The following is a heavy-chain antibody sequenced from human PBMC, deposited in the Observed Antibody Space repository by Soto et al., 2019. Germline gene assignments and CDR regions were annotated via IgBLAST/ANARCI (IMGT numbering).Heavy chain of an antibody. D-gene: IGHD2-21*02. V-gene: IGHV3-30*18. CDR3: AKSLSDHHFDY. Sequence: GWSVRLSCAASGFTFAYYHMHWVRQAPGKDLEWVAVISSDGSNKYYSDSVKGRFSISRDNSTNMLYLQMNSLRPEDTAMYYCAKSLSDHHFDYWGQGTLVTVSS. CDR2: ISSDGSNK. CDR1: GFTFAYYH. J-gene: IGHJ4*02.